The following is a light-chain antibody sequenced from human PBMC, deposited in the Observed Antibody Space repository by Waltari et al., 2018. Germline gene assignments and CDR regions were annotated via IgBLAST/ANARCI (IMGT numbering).Light chain of an antibody. CDR2: DAS. J-gene: IGKJ5*01. V-gene: IGKV3-11*01. CDR1: QSVSNP. CDR3: QLRTGWPMT. Sequence: EVVLTQSPATLSLSPGERATLSCRASQSVSNPLAWYRQKPGQAPSLLIYDASTRAAGIPDRFSGSGSGTDFTLNIISLEPEDFAVYYCQLRTGWPMTFGQGTRLEIK.